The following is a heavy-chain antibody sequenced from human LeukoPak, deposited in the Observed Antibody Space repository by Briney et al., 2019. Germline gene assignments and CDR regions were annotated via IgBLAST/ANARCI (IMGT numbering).Heavy chain of an antibody. J-gene: IGHJ5*02. V-gene: IGHV1-2*02. Sequence: ASVKVSCKASGYTFTGYYMHWVRQAPGQGLEWMGWINPNSGGTNYAQKFQGRVTMTRDTSISTAYMELSRLRSDDTAVYYCERKLGVVVAATGVHWFDPWGQGTLVTVSS. CDR1: GYTFTGYY. D-gene: IGHD2-15*01. CDR3: ERKLGVVVAATGVHWFDP. CDR2: INPNSGGT.